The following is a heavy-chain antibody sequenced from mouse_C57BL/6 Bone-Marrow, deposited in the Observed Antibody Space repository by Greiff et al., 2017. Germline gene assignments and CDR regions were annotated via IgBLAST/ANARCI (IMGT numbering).Heavy chain of an antibody. V-gene: IGHV14-2*01. J-gene: IGHJ2*01. D-gene: IGHD1-1*01. Sequence: EVQLQQSGAELVKPGASVKLSCTASGFNIKDYYIHWVKQRTEQGLEWIGRIDPEDGETKYAPKFQDKATITADTSSNTAYLQLSSLTSEDTAVYYCTSSLFYYGTNYWGQGTTLPV. CDR1: GFNIKDYY. CDR2: IDPEDGET. CDR3: TSSLFYYGTNY.